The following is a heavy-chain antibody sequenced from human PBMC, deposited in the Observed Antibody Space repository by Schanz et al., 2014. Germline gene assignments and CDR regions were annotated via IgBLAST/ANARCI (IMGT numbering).Heavy chain of an antibody. J-gene: IGHJ4*02. CDR2: IIPITGIT. CDR1: GYSFSTYA. CDR3: ARTGYDPSLTH. D-gene: IGHD5-12*01. Sequence: QVHLVQSESELKNPGASVKVSCKTSGYSFSTYAMNWVRQAPGQGLEWMGRIIPITGITNYAQKFQGRVTFTADKSTSTAFLEVNSLRSEDTAVYYCARTGYDPSLTHWGQGTLVTVSS. V-gene: IGHV1-69*09.